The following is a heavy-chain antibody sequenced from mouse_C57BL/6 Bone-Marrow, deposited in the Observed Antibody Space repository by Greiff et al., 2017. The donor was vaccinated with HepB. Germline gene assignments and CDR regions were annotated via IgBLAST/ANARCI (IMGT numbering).Heavy chain of an antibody. CDR1: GYTFTSYW. CDR2: INPSNGGT. D-gene: IGHD4-1*02. V-gene: IGHV1-53*01. Sequence: QVQLQQPGTELVKPGASVKLSCKASGYTFTSYWMHWVKQRPGQGLEWIGNINPSNGGTNYNEKFKSKATRTVDKSSSTSYMQLSSLTSEDSAFYCCARGKQLGRRDYWGQGTTLTVSS. CDR3: ARGKQLGRRDY. J-gene: IGHJ2*01.